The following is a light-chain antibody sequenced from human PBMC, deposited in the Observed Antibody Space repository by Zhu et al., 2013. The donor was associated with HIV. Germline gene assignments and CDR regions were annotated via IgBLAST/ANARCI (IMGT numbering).Light chain of an antibody. CDR2: GND. CDR3: AVWHSSLSAGGNV. Sequence: QSVLTQPPSVSAAPGQNVTISCSGSSSNIGYNSVSWYQHVPGAAPKLLIYGNDKRPSGIPDRFSGSKSGTSATLGITGLQTGDEAEYSCAVWHSSLSAGGNVFGTGTKVTVL. J-gene: IGLJ1*01. V-gene: IGLV1-51*01. CDR1: SSNIGYNS.